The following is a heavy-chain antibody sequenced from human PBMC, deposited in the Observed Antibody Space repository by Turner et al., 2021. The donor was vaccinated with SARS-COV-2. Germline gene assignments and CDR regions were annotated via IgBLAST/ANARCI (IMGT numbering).Heavy chain of an antibody. V-gene: IGHV1-2*02. D-gene: IGHD3-3*01. CDR2: INPNSGGT. CDR3: ARGPRGYDFWSGYPNWFDP. J-gene: IGHJ5*02. CDR1: GYPFSAYY. Sequence: QVQLVQSGAEVKKPGASVKVSCKASGYPFSAYYMHWDRQAPGQGLEGMGWINPNSGGTNYAQKFQGRVTMTSDTSISTAYMELSRLRSDDTSVYYCARGPRGYDFWSGYPNWFDPWGQGTLVTVSS.